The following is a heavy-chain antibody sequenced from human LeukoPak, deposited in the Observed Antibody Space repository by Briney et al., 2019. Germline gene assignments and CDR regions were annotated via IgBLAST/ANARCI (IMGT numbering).Heavy chain of an antibody. D-gene: IGHD5-18*01. CDR3: ARNMETTMELLDY. V-gene: IGHV4-59*01. Sequence: PSETLSLTCTVSGGFISNYYWSWIRQPPGKGLDWIGYIYYSGSANYNPSLKSRVTMTVDTSKNHLSLKLSSVTAADTAVYYCARNMETTMELLDYWGQGTLVTVSS. CDR2: IYYSGSA. J-gene: IGHJ4*02. CDR1: GGFISNYY.